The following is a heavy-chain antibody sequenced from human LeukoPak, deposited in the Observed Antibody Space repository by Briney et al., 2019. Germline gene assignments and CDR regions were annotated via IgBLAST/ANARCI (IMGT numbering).Heavy chain of an antibody. V-gene: IGHV3-53*01. D-gene: IGHD3-22*01. CDR3: ARDPWGGNSGYTGFDY. CDR1: GFTFSSYA. J-gene: IGHJ4*02. Sequence: GGSLRLSCAASGFTFSSYAMSWVRQAPGKGLEWVSVIYSGGSTYYADSVKGRFTISRDNSKNTLYLQMNSLRAEDTAVYYCARDPWGGNSGYTGFDYWGQGTLVTVSS. CDR2: IYSGGST.